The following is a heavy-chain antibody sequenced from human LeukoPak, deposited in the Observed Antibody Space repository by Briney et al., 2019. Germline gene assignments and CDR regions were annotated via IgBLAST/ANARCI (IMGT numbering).Heavy chain of an antibody. J-gene: IGHJ4*02. Sequence: GGSLRLSCAASGFTSSSYAMSWVRQAPGKGLEWVSHINTNIRITAYADSVKGRFTISRDNAKNSLYLQMNSLRDEDTAVYYCASSGNYRFDYWGQGTLVTVSS. CDR2: INTNIRIT. CDR3: ASSGNYRFDY. CDR1: GFTSSSYA. V-gene: IGHV3-48*02. D-gene: IGHD1-26*01.